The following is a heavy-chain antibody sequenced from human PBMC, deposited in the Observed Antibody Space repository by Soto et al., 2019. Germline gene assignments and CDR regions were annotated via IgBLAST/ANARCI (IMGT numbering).Heavy chain of an antibody. D-gene: IGHD6-13*01. J-gene: IGHJ4*02. Sequence: GASVKVSCKASGGTFSSYAISWVRQAPGQGLEWMGGIIPIFGTANYARKFQGRVTITADESTSTAYMELSSLRSEDTAVYYCARDKGSSSKGGFDYWGQGTLVTVSS. V-gene: IGHV1-69*13. CDR3: ARDKGSSSKGGFDY. CDR1: GGTFSSYA. CDR2: IIPIFGTA.